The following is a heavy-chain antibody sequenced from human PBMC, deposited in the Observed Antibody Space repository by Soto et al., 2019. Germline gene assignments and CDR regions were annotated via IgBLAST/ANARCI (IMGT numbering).Heavy chain of an antibody. V-gene: IGHV3-72*01. Sequence: EVQLVESGGGLVQPGGSLRLSCAASGFTFSDHQMDWVRQAPGKGLEWVGRSRNKANSYTTEYAASVKGRFTISRDVSKDSLYLQMNGLKIEDTAVYYCARVVGAPNWFDPWGQGTLVTVSS. CDR2: SRNKANSYTT. J-gene: IGHJ5*02. CDR3: ARVVGAPNWFDP. D-gene: IGHD1-26*01. CDR1: GFTFSDHQ.